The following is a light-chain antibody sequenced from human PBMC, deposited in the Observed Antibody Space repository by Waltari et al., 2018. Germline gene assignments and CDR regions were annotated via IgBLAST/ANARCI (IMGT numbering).Light chain of an antibody. Sequence: EIVLTQSPATLSLSPGERATLSCRASQSVSRYLAWYQQKPGQAPRLLIYDASKRATGIPAKFSGSGSGTDFTLTISRLQPEDSAVYYCQQRSNWLTFGGGTKVEIK. J-gene: IGKJ4*01. CDR2: DAS. CDR1: QSVSRY. V-gene: IGKV3-11*01. CDR3: QQRSNWLT.